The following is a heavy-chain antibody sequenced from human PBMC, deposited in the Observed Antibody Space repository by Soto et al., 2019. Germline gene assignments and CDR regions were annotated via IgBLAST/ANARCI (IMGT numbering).Heavy chain of an antibody. CDR2: ISGSGGST. V-gene: IGHV3-23*01. J-gene: IGHJ6*02. D-gene: IGHD6-19*01. CDR3: AQEGYSSGWAEYGMDV. Sequence: EVQLLESGGGLVQPGGSLRLSCAASGFTFSSYAMSWVRQAPGKGLEWVSAISGSGGSTYYADSVKGRFTISRDNSKNSLYLQMNSLRAEDTAVYYCAQEGYSSGWAEYGMDVWGQGTTVTVSS. CDR1: GFTFSSYA.